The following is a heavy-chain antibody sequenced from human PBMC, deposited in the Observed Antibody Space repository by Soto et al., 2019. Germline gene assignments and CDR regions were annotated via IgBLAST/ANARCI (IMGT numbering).Heavy chain of an antibody. J-gene: IGHJ6*02. V-gene: IGHV3-53*01. CDR3: TSDPSIVGATGGAYCDYGMDV. CDR2: LFSGGST. Sequence: PGGSLRLSCEVSGVRVSSNYISLVRQSPGKGLEWVSFLFSGGSTYYADSVQGRFTISRDTSKSTVYLQMHSLTAEDTAVYYCTSDPSIVGATGGAYCDYGMDVWGQGTRVTVSS. D-gene: IGHD1-26*01. CDR1: GVRVSSNY.